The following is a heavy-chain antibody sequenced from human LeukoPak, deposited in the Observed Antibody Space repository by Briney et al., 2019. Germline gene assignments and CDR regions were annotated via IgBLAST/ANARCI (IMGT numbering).Heavy chain of an antibody. Sequence: PSETLSLTCAVSGGSVSSGGYSWSWIRQPPGMGLEWIGYIYYSGSTYYNPSLKSRVTISVDTSKNQFSLKLSSVTAADTAVYYCARNSYGSGVDYWGQGTLVTVSS. CDR2: IYYSGST. D-gene: IGHD3-10*01. V-gene: IGHV4-30-4*07. J-gene: IGHJ4*02. CDR3: ARNSYGSGVDY. CDR1: GGSVSSGGYS.